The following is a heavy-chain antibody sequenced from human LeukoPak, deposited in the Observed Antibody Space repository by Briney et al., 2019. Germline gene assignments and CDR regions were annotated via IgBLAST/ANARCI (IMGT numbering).Heavy chain of an antibody. Sequence: PSETLSLTCTVSGGSISSSSYYWGWIRQPPGKGLEWIGSIYYSGSTYYNPSLKSRVTMSVDTSKNQFSLKLSSVTAADTAVYCCARVTGYSSGWYVGYWGQGTLVTVSS. CDR3: ARVTGYSSGWYVGY. D-gene: IGHD6-19*01. CDR1: GGSISSSSYY. J-gene: IGHJ4*02. V-gene: IGHV4-39*01. CDR2: IYYSGST.